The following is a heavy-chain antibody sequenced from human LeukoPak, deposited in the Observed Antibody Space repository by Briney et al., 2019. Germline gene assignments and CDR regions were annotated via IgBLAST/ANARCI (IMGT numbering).Heavy chain of an antibody. CDR1: GGSISTYY. J-gene: IGHJ1*01. V-gene: IGHV4-59*01. CDR3: ARGGAARLHFQN. CDR2: IYHSGST. Sequence: SETLSLTCTVSGGSISTYYWNWIRQPPGKGLEWIGYIYHSGSTNYNPSLQSRVTISVDTSKNQFSLNLNSVTAADTAVYYCARGGAARLHFQNWGQGTLVTVS. D-gene: IGHD6-6*01.